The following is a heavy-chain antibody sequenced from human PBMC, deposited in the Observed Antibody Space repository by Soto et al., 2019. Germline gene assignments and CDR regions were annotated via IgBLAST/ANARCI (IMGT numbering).Heavy chain of an antibody. CDR1: GYTLTELS. J-gene: IGHJ5*02. CDR3: ATGLYSRNRFDP. D-gene: IGHD6-13*01. CDR2: FDPEDGET. V-gene: IGHV1-24*01. Sequence: ASVKVSCKVSGYTLTELSMHWVRQAPGKGLEWMGGFDPEDGETIYAQKFQGRVTMTEDTSTDTAYMELSSLRSEDTAVYYCATGLYSRNRFDPWGQGTLVTVSS.